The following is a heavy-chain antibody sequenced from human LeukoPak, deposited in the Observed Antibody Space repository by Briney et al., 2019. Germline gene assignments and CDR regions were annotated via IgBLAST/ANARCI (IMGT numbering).Heavy chain of an antibody. CDR2: ISHDGSNK. D-gene: IGHD1-26*01. J-gene: IGHJ4*02. Sequence: QPGRSLRLSCAASGFTFSSYGMHWVRQAPGKGLEWVAVISHDGSNKYYSDSVKGRFTISGDNSKNTLYLQMNSLRVEDTAVYFCARRGGSYFDYWGQGTLVTVSS. CDR3: ARRGGSYFDY. CDR1: GFTFSSYG. V-gene: IGHV3-30*03.